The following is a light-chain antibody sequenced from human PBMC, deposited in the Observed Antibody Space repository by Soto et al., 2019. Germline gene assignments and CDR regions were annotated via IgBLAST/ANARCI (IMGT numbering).Light chain of an antibody. Sequence: EIVLTQSPGTLSLSPGERATLSCRASQSVSSSYLAWYQQKPGQAPRLLIYGASTRATGIPDRFSGSGSGTDCTLTISKLESEDFAVYYCQQYRTFGQGTKVEIK. J-gene: IGKJ1*01. CDR2: GAS. CDR1: QSVSSSY. V-gene: IGKV3-20*01. CDR3: QQYRT.